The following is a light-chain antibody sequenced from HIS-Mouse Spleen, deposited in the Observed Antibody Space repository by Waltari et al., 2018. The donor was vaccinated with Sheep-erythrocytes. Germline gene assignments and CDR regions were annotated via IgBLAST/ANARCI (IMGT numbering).Light chain of an antibody. Sequence: QSVLTQPPSASGTPGQRVTISCSGSSSNIGNNYVSWYQQLPGTAPKLLIYRNTQRPSGVPDRFSGSKSGTSASLAISGLRSEDEADYYCAAWDDSLSGNWVFGGGTKLTVL. J-gene: IGLJ3*02. CDR3: AAWDDSLSGNWV. V-gene: IGLV1-47*01. CDR1: SSNIGNNY. CDR2: RNT.